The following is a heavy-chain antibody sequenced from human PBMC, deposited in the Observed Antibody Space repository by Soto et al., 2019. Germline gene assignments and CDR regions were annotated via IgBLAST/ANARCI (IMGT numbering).Heavy chain of an antibody. V-gene: IGHV3-21*06. J-gene: IGHJ4*02. CDR1: GFTFTRYS. CDR3: ARESEDLTSNFDY. CDR2: ISSTTNYI. Sequence: EVQLVESGGGLVKPGGSLRLSCAAAGFTFTRYSMNWVRQAPGKGLEWVSSISSTTNYIYYGDSIKGRFTISRDNAKNSLYLEMNILRAEDTAVYYCARESEDLTSNFDYWGQGTLVTVSS.